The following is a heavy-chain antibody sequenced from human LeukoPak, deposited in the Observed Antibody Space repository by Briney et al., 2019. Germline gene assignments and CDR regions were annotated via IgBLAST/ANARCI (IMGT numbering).Heavy chain of an antibody. J-gene: IGHJ5*02. CDR1: GGSIRSYY. CDR2: IHYTGST. CDR3: ARGGYYGSGNDFRFDP. V-gene: IGHV4-59*01. Sequence: SETLSLTCTVSGGSIRSYYWSWIRQPPGKGLECIGYIHYTGSTNYNPSLKSRVTISVDTSKGQFSLKLSSVTAADTAIYYCARGGYYGSGNDFRFDPWGQGTLVTVSS. D-gene: IGHD3-10*01.